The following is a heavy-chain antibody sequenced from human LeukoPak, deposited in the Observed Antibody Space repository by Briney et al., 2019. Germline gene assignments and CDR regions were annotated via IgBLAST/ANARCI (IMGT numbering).Heavy chain of an antibody. V-gene: IGHV3-21*01. CDR1: GFTFSSYS. CDR2: ISSSSSYI. CDR3: ARDLNYYDSSGYYYFDY. D-gene: IGHD3-22*01. J-gene: IGHJ4*02. Sequence: PGGSLRLSCAASGFTFSSYSMNWVRQAPGKGLEWVSSISSSSSYIYYADSVKGRFTISRDNAKNSLYLQMSSLRAEDTAVYYCARDLNYYDSSGYYYFDYWGQGTLVTVSS.